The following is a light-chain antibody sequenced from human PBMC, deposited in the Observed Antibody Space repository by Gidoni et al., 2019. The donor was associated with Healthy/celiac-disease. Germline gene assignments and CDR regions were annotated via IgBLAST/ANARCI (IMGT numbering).Light chain of an antibody. J-gene: IGLJ3*02. CDR1: NIGSKS. CDR3: QVWDSSSDPLV. V-gene: IGLV3-21*03. CDR2: DDS. Sequence: SYVLTPPPSVSVAPGKTARITCGGNNIGSKSVPWYQQKPGQAPVPVVYDDSDRPSGIPERFSGSNSGNTATLTISRVEAGDEADYYCQVWDSSSDPLVFGGGTKLTVL.